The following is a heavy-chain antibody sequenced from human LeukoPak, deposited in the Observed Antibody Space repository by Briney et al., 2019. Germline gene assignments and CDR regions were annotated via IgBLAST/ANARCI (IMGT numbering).Heavy chain of an antibody. CDR1: GLDFRSNA. J-gene: IGHJ5*01. V-gene: IGHV3-23*01. CDR2: ISGNGGT. CDR3: VKDPRDTYGTNWFVS. Sequence: GGSLRLSCAASGLDFRSNAMKWVRQAPGKGLEWVAAISGNGGTYYADSVKGRFTISRDNSKKTLYLQMSGLRVEDTAMYYCVKDPRDTYGTNWFVSWGQGTLLIVSS. D-gene: IGHD2-21*01.